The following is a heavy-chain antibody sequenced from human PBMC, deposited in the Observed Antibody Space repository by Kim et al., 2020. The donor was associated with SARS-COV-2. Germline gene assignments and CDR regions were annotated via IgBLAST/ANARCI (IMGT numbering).Heavy chain of an antibody. J-gene: IGHJ6*01. Sequence: SQTLSLTCALSGDGVSSNNAAWSWLRQSPSRGLEWLGRTYYRSKWYIEYSVSVKSRITINADTSKNQFSLHLDSVTPEDTATYYCTRERALWFGELNYYHGMEGWGQRTTVTVSS. CDR3: TRERALWFGELNYYHGMEG. D-gene: IGHD3-10*01. CDR2: TYYRSKWYI. V-gene: IGHV6-1*01. CDR1: GDGVSSNNAA.